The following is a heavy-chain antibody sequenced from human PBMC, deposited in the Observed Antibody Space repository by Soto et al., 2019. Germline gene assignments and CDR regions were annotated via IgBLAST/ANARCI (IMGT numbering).Heavy chain of an antibody. V-gene: IGHV4-61*02. CDR1: GGSVSSGSYY. Sequence: SETLSLTCTVSGGSVSSGSYYWSWIRQPAGKGLEWIGRIYTSGSTNYNPSLKSRVTMSVDTSKNQFSLKLSSVTAADTAVYYCTRDMDRNFDYWGQGTLVTVSS. D-gene: IGHD3-10*01. CDR2: IYTSGST. J-gene: IGHJ4*02. CDR3: TRDMDRNFDY.